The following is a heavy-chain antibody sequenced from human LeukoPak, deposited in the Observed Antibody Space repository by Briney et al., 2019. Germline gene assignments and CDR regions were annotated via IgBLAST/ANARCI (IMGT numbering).Heavy chain of an antibody. V-gene: IGHV3-23*01. CDR3: AKAHDDWNYVYFRH. Sequence: GGSLRLSCAASGFTLSSYAMSWVRRAPGKGLEWVSAIRGSGDDTYYADSVKGRFIISRDNSKNTLYLQMNSLRAEDTAVYYCAKAHDDWNYVYFRHWGQGTLVTVSS. CDR1: GFTLSSYA. CDR2: IRGSGDDT. J-gene: IGHJ1*01. D-gene: IGHD1-7*01.